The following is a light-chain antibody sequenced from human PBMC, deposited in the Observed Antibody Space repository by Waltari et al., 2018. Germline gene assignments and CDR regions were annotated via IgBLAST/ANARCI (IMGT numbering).Light chain of an antibody. CDR3: QHYGNSPELT. CDR2: NTS. CDR1: QIVTSSF. V-gene: IGKV3-20*01. Sequence: IVLTQSPGTLSLSPGERATLSCRASQIVTSSFLAWYQQKPGQAPRLLISNTSNRAAGIPDRFSGSGSGTDFTLTISRLEPEDFAVYYCQHYGNSPELTFGGGTKVEI. J-gene: IGKJ4*01.